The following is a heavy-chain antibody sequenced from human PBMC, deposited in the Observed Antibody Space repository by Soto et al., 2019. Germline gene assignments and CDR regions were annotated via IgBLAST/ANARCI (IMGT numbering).Heavy chain of an antibody. CDR1: GGTFAFDS. D-gene: IGHD3-10*01. CDR3: ASGGLYASVSFGP. CDR2: IIPMSDTT. J-gene: IGHJ4*02. V-gene: IGHV1-69*06. Sequence: QVQLVQSGAEVKKPGSSVKVSCRASGGTFAFDSITGVRQAPGQGLEWMGGIIPMSDTTKYAKKFQDRVTITADTSTTPAYMEVRGLTFDVTAMYYCASGGLYASVSFGPWGQGTLVTVSS.